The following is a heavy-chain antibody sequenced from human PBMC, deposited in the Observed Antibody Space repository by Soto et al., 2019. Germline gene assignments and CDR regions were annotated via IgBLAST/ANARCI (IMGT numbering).Heavy chain of an antibody. Sequence: QVQLQESGPGLVKPSETLSLSCTVSGGSISSYYWSWFRQSPGKRMEWIGYVHHSWGSSYNPSLQSGVAISLEPSKRQFSLKVTSVTATDTAVYYCARQGFGQLHGLVDVWGQGTTVTVSS. CDR3: ARQGFGQLHGLVDV. CDR2: VHHSWGS. CDR1: GGSISSYY. J-gene: IGHJ6*02. D-gene: IGHD3-10*01. V-gene: IGHV4-59*08.